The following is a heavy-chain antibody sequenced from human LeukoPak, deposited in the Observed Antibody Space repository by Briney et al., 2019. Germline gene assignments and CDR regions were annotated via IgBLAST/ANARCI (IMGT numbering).Heavy chain of an antibody. CDR2: ISPTGSTT. J-gene: IGHJ4*02. Sequence: LPGGSLRLSCTASGFSFSGHWMHWARQLPGKGLAWVSRISPTGSTTSYADSVKGRFTVSRDNAKNTLYLQVNNLRAEDTAVYYCARGPNSNWSGLDFWGQGTLLTVSS. D-gene: IGHD6-6*01. CDR3: ARGPNSNWSGLDF. CDR1: GFSFSGHW. V-gene: IGHV3-74*01.